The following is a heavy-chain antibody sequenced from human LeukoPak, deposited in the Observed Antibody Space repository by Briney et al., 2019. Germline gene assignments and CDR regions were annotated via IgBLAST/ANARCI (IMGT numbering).Heavy chain of an antibody. CDR3: ARDEGYTYGRPFDY. Sequence: SETLSLTCTVSGGSISSYYWSWIRQPPGKGLEWIGYIYYSGSTNYNPSLKSRVTISVDKSKNQISLKLSSVTAADTAVYYCARDEGYTYGRPFDYWGQGTLVTVSS. V-gene: IGHV4-59*12. D-gene: IGHD5-18*01. CDR2: IYYSGST. CDR1: GGSISSYY. J-gene: IGHJ4*02.